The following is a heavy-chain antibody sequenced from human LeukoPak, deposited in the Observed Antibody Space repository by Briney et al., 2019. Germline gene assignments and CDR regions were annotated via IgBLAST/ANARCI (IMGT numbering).Heavy chain of an antibody. Sequence: GGSLRLSCAASGFTFSSYGMNWVRQAPGKGLEWVAVISYDGSNKYYADSVKGRFTISRDNSKNTLYLQMNSLRAEDTAVYYCAKDTSTPYDILTGYYFDYWGQGTLVTVSS. D-gene: IGHD3-9*01. J-gene: IGHJ4*02. V-gene: IGHV3-30*18. CDR2: ISYDGSNK. CDR3: AKDTSTPYDILTGYYFDY. CDR1: GFTFSSYG.